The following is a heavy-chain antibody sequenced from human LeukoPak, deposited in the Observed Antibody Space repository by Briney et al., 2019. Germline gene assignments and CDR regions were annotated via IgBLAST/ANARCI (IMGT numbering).Heavy chain of an antibody. J-gene: IGHJ4*02. D-gene: IGHD5-12*01. CDR2: IYYTGNT. CDR3: TSQRGSSGFDPLHY. Sequence: SETLSLTCTVSGGSISSSDYYWGWFRQTPGKGLEWVGSIYYTGNTYYSPSLKSRVTMSVDTSRNEFSVTLWSVTAADTAVYYCTSQRGSSGFDPLHYWGQGTLVTVSS. CDR1: GGSISSSDYY. V-gene: IGHV4-39*01.